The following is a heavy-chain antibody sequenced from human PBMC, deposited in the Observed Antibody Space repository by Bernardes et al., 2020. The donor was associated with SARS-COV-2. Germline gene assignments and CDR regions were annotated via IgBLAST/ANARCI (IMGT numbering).Heavy chain of an antibody. CDR1: GGSISSGSYY. D-gene: IGHD6-19*01. CDR3: AREGTAYSSGWYYYYGMDV. J-gene: IGHJ6*02. Sequence: SETLSLTCTVSGGSISSGSYYWSWIRQPAGKGLEWIGRIYTSGSTNYNPSLKSRVTISVDTSKNQFSLKLSSVTAADTAVYYCAREGTAYSSGWYYYYGMDVWGQGTTVTVSS. CDR2: IYTSGST. V-gene: IGHV4-61*02.